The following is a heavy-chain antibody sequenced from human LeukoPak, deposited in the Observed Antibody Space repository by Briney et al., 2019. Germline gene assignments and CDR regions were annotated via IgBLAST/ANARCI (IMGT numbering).Heavy chain of an antibody. D-gene: IGHD4-17*01. J-gene: IGHJ4*02. V-gene: IGHV3-48*02. CDR3: ARNYGDLDY. CDR1: GFTFSSYS. CDR2: SSTTGSTI. Sequence: GGSLRLSCAASGFTFSSYSMNWVRQAPGKGLEWVSYSSTTGSTIYYADSVKGRFTISRDNAKNSLYLQMNSLSDEDTAVYYCARNYGDLDYWGQGTLVTVSS.